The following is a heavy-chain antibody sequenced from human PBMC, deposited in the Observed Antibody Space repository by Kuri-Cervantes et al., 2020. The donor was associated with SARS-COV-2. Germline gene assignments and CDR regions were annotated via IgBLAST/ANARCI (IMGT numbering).Heavy chain of an antibody. J-gene: IGHJ4*02. D-gene: IGHD3-10*01. CDR2: FYYSGST. CDR3: ARLAGGGY. CDR1: GGSISSYY. V-gene: IGHV4-39*07. Sequence: SEILSLTCTVPGGSISSYYWGWIRKPPGKGLEWIGSFYYSGSTNYNPSLKSAVTISVDTLKNQFSLKLSSVTAAETAVYYCARLAGGGYWGQGTLVTVSS.